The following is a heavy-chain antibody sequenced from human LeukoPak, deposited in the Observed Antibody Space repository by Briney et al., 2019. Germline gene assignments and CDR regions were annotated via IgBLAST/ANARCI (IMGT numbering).Heavy chain of an antibody. CDR3: ARVEMATIGQAGVFDY. V-gene: IGHV1-69*05. Sequence: ASVKVSCKASGGTFSSYAISWVRQAPGQGLEWMGGIIPIFGTANYAQKFQGRVTITTDESTSTAYMELSSLRSEDTAVYYCARVEMATIGQAGVFDYWGQGTLVNVSS. D-gene: IGHD5-24*01. J-gene: IGHJ4*02. CDR1: GGTFSSYA. CDR2: IIPIFGTA.